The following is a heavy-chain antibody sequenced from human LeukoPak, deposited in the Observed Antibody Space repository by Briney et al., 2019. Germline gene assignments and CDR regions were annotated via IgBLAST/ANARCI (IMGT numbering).Heavy chain of an antibody. D-gene: IGHD5-12*01. CDR1: GYTFTGYY. J-gene: IGHJ3*02. CDR2: INPNSGGT. V-gene: IGHV1-2*02. CDR3: ARVYEWLRRDAFDI. Sequence: ASVKVSCKASGYTFTGYYMHWMRQAPGQGLEWMGWINPNSGGTNYAQKFQGRVTMTRDTSISTAYMELSRLRSDDTAVYYCARVYEWLRRDAFDIWGQGTMVTVSS.